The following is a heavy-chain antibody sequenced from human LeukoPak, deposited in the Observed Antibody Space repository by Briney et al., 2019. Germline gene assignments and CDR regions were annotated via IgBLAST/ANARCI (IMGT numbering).Heavy chain of an antibody. CDR1: GLTFSSYG. V-gene: IGHV3-21*05. D-gene: IGHD3-3*01. CDR2: ISNSGSYT. J-gene: IGHJ4*02. CDR3: ARERNFYYFDY. Sequence: GGSLRLSCAASGLTFSSYGMNWVRQAPGKGLEWVSYISNSGSYTNYADSVKGRFTISRDNAQNSLFLELNSLRGEDTAVYYCARERNFYYFDYWGQGALVTVSS.